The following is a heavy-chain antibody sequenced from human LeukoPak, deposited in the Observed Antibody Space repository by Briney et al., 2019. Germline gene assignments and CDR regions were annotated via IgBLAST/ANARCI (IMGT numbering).Heavy chain of an antibody. Sequence: GGSLRLSCAASGFTFSSYGMHWVRQAPGKGLEWVAFIRYDGSNKYYADSVKGRFTISRDNAKKSLYLQMNSLRAEDTAVYYCARVHPGSSLLIGEIDSWGQGTLVTVSS. CDR2: IRYDGSNK. D-gene: IGHD6-13*01. CDR3: ARVHPGSSLLIGEIDS. J-gene: IGHJ5*01. CDR1: GFTFSSYG. V-gene: IGHV3-30*02.